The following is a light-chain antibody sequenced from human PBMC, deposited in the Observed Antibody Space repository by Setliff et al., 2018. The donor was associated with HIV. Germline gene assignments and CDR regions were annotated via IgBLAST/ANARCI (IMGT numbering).Light chain of an antibody. J-gene: IGLJ1*01. V-gene: IGLV2-14*01. CDR1: SSDVGAYNY. CDR3: SSYTSSSTYV. Sequence: QSALTQPASVSGSPGQSITISCTGTSSDVGAYNYVSWYQQHPGKAPKLMISDVTKRPSGVSNRFSGSKSGNTASLTISGLQAEDEADYYCSSYTSSSTYVFGTGTKVNVL. CDR2: DVT.